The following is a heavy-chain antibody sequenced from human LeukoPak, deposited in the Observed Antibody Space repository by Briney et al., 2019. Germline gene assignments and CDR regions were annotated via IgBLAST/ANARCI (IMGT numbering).Heavy chain of an antibody. CDR3: ARERNEKYYDFWSGYSNWFDP. CDR2: IYYSGST. CDR1: GGSISSYY. D-gene: IGHD3-3*01. V-gene: IGHV4-59*01. Sequence: SETLSLTCTVSGGSISSYYWSWIRQPPGKGLEWIGYIYYSGSTNYNPSLKSRVTISVDTSKNQFSLKLSSGTAADTAVYYCARERNEKYYDFWSGYSNWFDPWGQGTLVTVSS. J-gene: IGHJ5*02.